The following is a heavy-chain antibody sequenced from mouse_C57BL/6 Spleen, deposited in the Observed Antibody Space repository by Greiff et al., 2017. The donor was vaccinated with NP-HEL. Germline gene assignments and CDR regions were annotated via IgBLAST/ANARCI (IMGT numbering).Heavy chain of an antibody. Sequence: LVESGAELVKPGASVKISCKASGYAFSSYWMNWVKQRPGKGLEWIGQIYPGDGDTNYNGKFKGKATLTADKSSSTAYMQLSSLTSEDSAVYFCAPIYYYGSSFYFDYWGQGTTLTVSS. CDR3: APIYYYGSSFYFDY. D-gene: IGHD1-1*01. J-gene: IGHJ2*01. CDR1: GYAFSSYW. CDR2: IYPGDGDT. V-gene: IGHV1-80*01.